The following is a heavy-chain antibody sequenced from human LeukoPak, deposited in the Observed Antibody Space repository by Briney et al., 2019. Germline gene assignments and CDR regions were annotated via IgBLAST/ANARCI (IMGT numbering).Heavy chain of an antibody. CDR3: ARDYDSRSLFDY. V-gene: IGHV1-2*02. D-gene: IGHD3-22*01. Sequence: GASVKVSCKASGYTFTGYYMHWVRLAPGQGLEWMGWINPNSGGTNYAQKFQGRVTMTRDTSISTAYMELSRLRSDDTAVYYCARDYDSRSLFDYWGQGTLVTVSS. J-gene: IGHJ4*02. CDR1: GYTFTGYY. CDR2: INPNSGGT.